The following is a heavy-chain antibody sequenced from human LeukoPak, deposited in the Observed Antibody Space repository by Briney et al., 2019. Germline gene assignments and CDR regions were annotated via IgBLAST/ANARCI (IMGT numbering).Heavy chain of an antibody. D-gene: IGHD3-16*02. CDR3: ARGSLNRVITFGGVIVDDY. Sequence: SETLSLTCAVHGGSFSGYYWSWIRQPPGKGLEWIGGINHSGRANYNPSLKSRVTMSVDTSNNQFSLSLSSVTAADTAVYYCARGSLNRVITFGGVIVDDYWGQGTLVTVSS. V-gene: IGHV4-34*01. CDR2: INHSGRA. J-gene: IGHJ4*02. CDR1: GGSFSGYY.